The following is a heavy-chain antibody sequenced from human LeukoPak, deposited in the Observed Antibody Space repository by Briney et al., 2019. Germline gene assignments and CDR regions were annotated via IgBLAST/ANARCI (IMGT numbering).Heavy chain of an antibody. CDR2: INHSGFT. V-gene: IGHV4-34*01. CDR1: GGSFSGYY. Sequence: SETLSLTCGVYGGSFSGYYWSLIRQPPGKGLEWIGEINHSGFTNYNPSLESRVTISLDTSKNQFSLKLTSVTAADTAVYFCARRPSLGAFDIWGQGTMVTVSS. CDR3: ARRPSLGAFDI. D-gene: IGHD6-6*01. J-gene: IGHJ3*02.